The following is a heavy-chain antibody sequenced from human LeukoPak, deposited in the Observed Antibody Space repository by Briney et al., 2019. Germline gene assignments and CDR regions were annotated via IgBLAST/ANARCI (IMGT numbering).Heavy chain of an antibody. D-gene: IGHD3-3*01. CDR2: IYTSGST. CDR3: ARVQFEWSGYCTGDWFDP. J-gene: IGHJ5*02. V-gene: IGHV4-4*07. CDR1: GGSISSYY. Sequence: SETLSLTCTVSGGSISSYYWSWIRQPAGKGLEWIGRIYTSGSTNYSPSLKSQVTMSVDTSKNQFSLKLSSVTAADTAVYYCARVQFEWSGYCTGDWFDPWGQGTLVTVSS.